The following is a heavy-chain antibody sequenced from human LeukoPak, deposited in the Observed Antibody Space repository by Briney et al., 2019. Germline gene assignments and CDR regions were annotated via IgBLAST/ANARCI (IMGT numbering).Heavy chain of an antibody. CDR2: FYHGGST. V-gene: IGHV4-38-2*01. CDR3: ARGPPIVVVTAQLDY. J-gene: IGHJ4*02. D-gene: IGHD2-21*02. Sequence: SETLSLTCAVSGYSISGGYYWGWIRQSPGKGLEWIGSFYHGGSTYYNPSLKSRVTISVDTSKNQFSLKLSSVTAADTAVYYCARGPPIVVVTAQLDYWGQGTLVTVSS. CDR1: GYSISGGYY.